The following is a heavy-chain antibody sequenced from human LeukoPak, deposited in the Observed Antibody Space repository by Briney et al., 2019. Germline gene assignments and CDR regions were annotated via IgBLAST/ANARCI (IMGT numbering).Heavy chain of an antibody. V-gene: IGHV3-21*01. Sequence: GGSLRLSRAASGFTFSSYSMNWVRQAPGKGLEWVSSISSSSSYIYYADSVKGRFTISRDNAKNSLYLQMNSLRAEDTAVYYCAGGWEYYYDSSGYYPDYWGQGTLVTVSS. CDR1: GFTFSSYS. CDR2: ISSSSSYI. D-gene: IGHD3-22*01. CDR3: AGGWEYYYDSSGYYPDY. J-gene: IGHJ4*02.